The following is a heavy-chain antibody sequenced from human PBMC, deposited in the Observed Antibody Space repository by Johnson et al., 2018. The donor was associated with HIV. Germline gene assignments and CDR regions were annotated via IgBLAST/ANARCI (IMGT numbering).Heavy chain of an antibody. CDR2: IRGSGGSG. D-gene: IGHD3-22*01. Sequence: VHLVESGGGLVQPGGSLRLSCAASGLTFKNFAMSWVRQAPGKGLEWVSVIRGSGGSGYYADFAKGRFTVSRDNSKNTLDLQMNSLRAEDTAVYYCAREWLLDALDIWGQGTMVTVSS. J-gene: IGHJ3*02. CDR3: AREWLLDALDI. CDR1: GLTFKNFA. V-gene: IGHV3-23*04.